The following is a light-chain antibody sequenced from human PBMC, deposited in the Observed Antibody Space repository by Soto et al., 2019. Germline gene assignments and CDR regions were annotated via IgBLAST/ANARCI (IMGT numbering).Light chain of an antibody. CDR1: SSDVGDYNY. J-gene: IGLJ2*01. Sequence: QSALTQPPSASGTPGQSVTIPCTGTSSDVGDYNYVSWYQQDPGKAPKLVIYEVSRRPSGVPDRFSGSKSGNTASLTVSGLQAEDGGDFYCSSNAASNNLVFGGGTKVTAL. V-gene: IGLV2-8*01. CDR2: EVS. CDR3: SSNAASNNLV.